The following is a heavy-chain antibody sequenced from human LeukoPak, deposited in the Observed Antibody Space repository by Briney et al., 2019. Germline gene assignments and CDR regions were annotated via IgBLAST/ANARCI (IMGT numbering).Heavy chain of an antibody. D-gene: IGHD2-15*01. J-gene: IGHJ5*02. Sequence: GGSLRLSCAASGFTFSSYAMHWVRQAPGKGLEYVSTISSNGGSTYYANSVKGRFTISRDNSKNTLYLRMDSLRAEDMAVYYCARNRYCSGGNCYSLRSLDPWGQGTLVTVSS. CDR3: ARNRYCSGGNCYSLRSLDP. CDR1: GFTFSSYA. V-gene: IGHV3-64*01. CDR2: ISSNGGST.